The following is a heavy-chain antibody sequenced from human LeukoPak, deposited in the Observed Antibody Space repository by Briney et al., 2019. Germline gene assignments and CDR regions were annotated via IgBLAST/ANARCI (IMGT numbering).Heavy chain of an antibody. CDR3: ARDRDDILTGYFSDAFDI. CDR2: IYYSGST. Sequence: SETLSLTCTVSGGSISSSSYYWGWIRQPPGKGLEWIGSIYYSGSTYYNPSLKSRVTISVDTSKNQFSLKLSSVTAADTAVYYCARDRDDILTGYFSDAFDIWGQGTMVTVSS. V-gene: IGHV4-39*07. D-gene: IGHD3-9*01. CDR1: GGSISSSSYY. J-gene: IGHJ3*02.